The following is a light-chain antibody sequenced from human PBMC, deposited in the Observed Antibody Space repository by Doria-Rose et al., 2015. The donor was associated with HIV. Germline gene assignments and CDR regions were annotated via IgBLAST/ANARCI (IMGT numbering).Light chain of an antibody. V-gene: IGLV2-23*02. CDR3: YSYVGSSTVV. CDR1: SSDVGSYNL. Sequence: QSALIQPASVSGSPGQSITISCTGTSSDVGSYNLVSWYQQYPGKAPKLMTFEVSKRHSGISNRFSGSKSGNTASLTISGLQAEDEADYYCYSYVGSSTVVFGGGTKLTVL. CDR2: EVS. J-gene: IGLJ3*02.